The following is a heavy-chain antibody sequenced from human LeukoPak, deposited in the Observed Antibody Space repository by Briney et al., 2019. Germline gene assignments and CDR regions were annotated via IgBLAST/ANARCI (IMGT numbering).Heavy chain of an antibody. CDR1: GGSISSYY. Sequence: KPSETLSLTCTVSGGSISSYYWSWIRQPPGKGLEWIGYIYTSGSTNYNPSLKSRVTISVDTSKNQFSLKPSSVTAADTAVYYCARRRITMVRGVIIPDAFDIWGQGTMVTVSS. V-gene: IGHV4-4*09. J-gene: IGHJ3*02. CDR2: IYTSGST. CDR3: ARRRITMVRGVIIPDAFDI. D-gene: IGHD3-10*01.